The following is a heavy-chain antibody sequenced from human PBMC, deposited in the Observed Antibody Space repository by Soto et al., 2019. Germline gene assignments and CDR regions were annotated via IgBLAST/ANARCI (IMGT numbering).Heavy chain of an antibody. D-gene: IGHD2-2*01. J-gene: IGHJ3*01. CDR2: INAGNGNT. Sequence: ASVKVSCKASGYTFTSYAMHWVRQAPGRRLEWMGWINAGNGNTKYSQKFQGRVTITRDTSASTAHMELSSLRLEDTAVYFCASSDSTSDIVVVPAAPGATWGQGTMVTVSS. CDR3: ASSDSTSDIVVVPAAPGAT. CDR1: GYTFTSYA. V-gene: IGHV1-3*01.